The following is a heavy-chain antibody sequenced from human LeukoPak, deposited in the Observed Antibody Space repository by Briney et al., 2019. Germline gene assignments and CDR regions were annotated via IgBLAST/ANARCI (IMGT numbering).Heavy chain of an antibody. V-gene: IGHV5-10-1*01. CDR1: GFTFTDYW. D-gene: IGHD6-19*01. Sequence: GESLKISCKGSGFTFTDYWISWVRQMPGQGLEWMGRIDPSDSHVNYSPSFEGHVSMSADKSASTAYLQWSSLQAPDTAIYYCARLGYPGRAAVAGSDSWGQGTLVTVSS. CDR3: ARLGYPGRAAVAGSDS. J-gene: IGHJ5*01. CDR2: IDPSDSHV.